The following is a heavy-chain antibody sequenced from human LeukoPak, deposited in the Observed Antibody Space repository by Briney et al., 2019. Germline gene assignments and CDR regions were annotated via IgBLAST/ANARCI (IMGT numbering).Heavy chain of an antibody. J-gene: IGHJ4*02. D-gene: IGHD5-18*01. CDR2: INAVDANT. CDR3: AKQFLDTN. V-gene: IGHV3-23*01. CDR1: GFLFYSYA. Sequence: PGGSLRLSCAASGFLFYSYAMTWVRQTPGKGLEYVSTINAVDANTYYADSVKGRFTVSRDNSKNTLYLQMNSLRADDTAVYYCAKQFLDTNWGPGTLVTVSS.